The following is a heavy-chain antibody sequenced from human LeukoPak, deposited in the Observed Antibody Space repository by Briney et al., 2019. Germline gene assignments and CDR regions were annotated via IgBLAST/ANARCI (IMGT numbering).Heavy chain of an antibody. CDR2: IYDSGRT. J-gene: IGHJ4*02. CDR3: ATPLRSTYPYTLDY. V-gene: IGHV4-59*08. CDR1: GGSISSYY. D-gene: IGHD2-2*01. Sequence: PSETLSLTCTVSGGSISSYYWSWVRQPPGKGLEWIGYIYDSGRTKYNPSLKSRGTISVETSKNQFSLKLSSVPAADTAVYFCATPLRSTYPYTLDYWGQGALVTVSS.